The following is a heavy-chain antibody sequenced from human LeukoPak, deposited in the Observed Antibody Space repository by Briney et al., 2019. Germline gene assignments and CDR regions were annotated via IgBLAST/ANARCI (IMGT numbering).Heavy chain of an antibody. CDR1: GYTFTKYY. CDR3: ARGPGTGYSSSWYPDYFDY. J-gene: IGHJ4*02. CDR2: INPNSGGT. V-gene: IGHV1-2*02. D-gene: IGHD6-13*01. Sequence: ASVKVSCKASGYTFTKYYIHWVRQAPGQGLEWMGWINPNSGGTNYAQKFQGRVTMTRDTSISTAYMELSRLRSDDTAVYYCARGPGTGYSSSWYPDYFDYWGQGTLVTVSS.